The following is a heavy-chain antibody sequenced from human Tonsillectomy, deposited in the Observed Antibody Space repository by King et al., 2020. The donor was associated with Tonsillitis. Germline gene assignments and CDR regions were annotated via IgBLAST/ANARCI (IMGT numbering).Heavy chain of an antibody. CDR2: IHPKSGDT. V-gene: IGHV1-2*02. Sequence: QLVQSGTEVKKPGASVKISCKASGYTFTGYYLHWVRQAPGQGLEWLGWIHPKSGDTHYPQSFQGRVTMTRDTSISTVYMELSRLRSDDTAVYYCAKDLSTGAFDSWGQGTLVTVSS. D-gene: IGHD7-27*01. J-gene: IGHJ4*02. CDR3: AKDLSTGAFDS. CDR1: GYTFTGYY.